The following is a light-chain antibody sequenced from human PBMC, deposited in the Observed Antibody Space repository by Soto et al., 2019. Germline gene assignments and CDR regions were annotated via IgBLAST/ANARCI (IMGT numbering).Light chain of an antibody. J-gene: IGLJ2*01. CDR3: QVWDSSSDHPGVV. CDR1: NIGSKS. CDR2: YDS. V-gene: IGLV3-21*04. Sequence: SYELTQPPSVSVAPGKTARITCGGNNIGSKSVHWYQQKPGQAPVLVIYYDSDRPSGIPERFSGSNSGNTATLTLSRVEAGEEADYYCQVWDSSSDHPGVVFGGGTKVTVL.